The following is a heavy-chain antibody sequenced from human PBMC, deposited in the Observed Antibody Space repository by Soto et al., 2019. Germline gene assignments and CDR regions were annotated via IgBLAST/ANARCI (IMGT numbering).Heavy chain of an antibody. D-gene: IGHD6-13*01. J-gene: IGHJ4*02. V-gene: IGHV3-74*01. Sequence: EVQLGESGGGLVQPGGSLRLSCAASGFTFSSYWMHWVRQAPGKGLVWVSRINSDGSSTSYADSVKGRFTISRDNAKNTLYLQMNSLRAEDTAVYYCARVSSSWLGGGYFDYWGQGTLVTVSS. CDR3: ARVSSSWLGGGYFDY. CDR2: INSDGSST. CDR1: GFTFSSYW.